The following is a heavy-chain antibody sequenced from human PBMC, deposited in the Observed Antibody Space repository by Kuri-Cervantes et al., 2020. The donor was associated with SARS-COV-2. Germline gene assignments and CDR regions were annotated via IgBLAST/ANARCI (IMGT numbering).Heavy chain of an antibody. CDR3: ARFYTWEGYYDFWSGYSLTPYSFYC. Sequence: AAVKVSCKAAGDTFTSYAMDWVRQAPGQGLEWMGWINTNTGYPTYAQGFTGRFVFSLDTSVSTAYLQISSLKAEDTDVYYCARFYTWEGYYDFWSGYSLTPYSFYCWGQGSQVTVSS. CDR1: GDTFTSYA. D-gene: IGHD3-3*01. J-gene: IGHJ4*02. V-gene: IGHV7-4-1*02. CDR2: INTNTGYP.